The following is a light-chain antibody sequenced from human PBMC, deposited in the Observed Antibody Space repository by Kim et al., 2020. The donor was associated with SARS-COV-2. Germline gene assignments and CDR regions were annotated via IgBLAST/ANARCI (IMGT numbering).Light chain of an antibody. J-gene: IGLJ1*01. V-gene: IGLV7-43*01. Sequence: PGGKVTITCASGTGAVASGYYPNWFQQNPAQAPRALHYSTSNKHSWTPARFSGSLLGGKAALTLSGVQAEDEAEYYCLLYYGGAQVFGTGTKVTVL. CDR2: STS. CDR3: LLYYGGAQV. CDR1: TGAVASGYY.